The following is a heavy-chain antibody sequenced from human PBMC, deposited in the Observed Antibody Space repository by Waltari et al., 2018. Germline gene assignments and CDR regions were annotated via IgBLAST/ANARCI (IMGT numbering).Heavy chain of an antibody. CDR1: GFTFSSYA. CDR2: ISGSGGST. D-gene: IGHD2-2*01. V-gene: IGHV3-23*01. CDR3: AKETFGHQLLLQCDY. Sequence: EVQLLESGGGLVQPGGSLRLSCAASGFTFSSYAMSWVRQEPGKGLEWVLAISGSGGSTYYADSVKGRFTISRDNSKNTLYLQMNSLRAEDTAVYYCAKETFGHQLLLQCDYWGQGTLVTVSS. J-gene: IGHJ4*02.